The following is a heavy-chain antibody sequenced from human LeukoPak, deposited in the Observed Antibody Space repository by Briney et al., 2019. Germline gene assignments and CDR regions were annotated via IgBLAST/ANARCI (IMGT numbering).Heavy chain of an antibody. J-gene: IGHJ6*02. CDR3: ARDDVEQGLVPRDRDGYYYYGMDV. Sequence: GASVKLSCNASGATFTSYAISWVRQAPGPGLEWMGGIIPILGIGNYAQKFQGRVTITADKTTSTAYMELSSLRSEDTAVYYCARDDVEQGLVPRDRDGYYYYGMDVWGQGTTVTVSS. CDR1: GATFTSYA. V-gene: IGHV1-69*04. D-gene: IGHD6-19*01. CDR2: IIPILGIG.